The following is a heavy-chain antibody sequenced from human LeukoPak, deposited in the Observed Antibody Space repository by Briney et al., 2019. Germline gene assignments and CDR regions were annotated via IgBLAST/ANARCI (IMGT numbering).Heavy chain of an antibody. Sequence: GGSLRLSCAASGFTFSSYGMSWVRQAPGKGLEWVSAISGSGGSTYYADSVKGRFTISRDNSKNTLYLQMNSLRAEDTAVYYCARSLSRGYYDILTGYEAHNWFDPWGQGTLVTVSS. CDR2: ISGSGGST. V-gene: IGHV3-23*01. CDR1: GFTFSSYG. J-gene: IGHJ5*02. D-gene: IGHD3-9*01. CDR3: ARSLSRGYYDILTGYEAHNWFDP.